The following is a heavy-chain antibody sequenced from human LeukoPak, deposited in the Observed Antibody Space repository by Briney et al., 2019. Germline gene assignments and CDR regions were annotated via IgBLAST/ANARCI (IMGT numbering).Heavy chain of an antibody. CDR3: ARAAIGSNSEFDY. CDR1: GGSINNYY. V-gene: IGHV4-59*01. CDR2: IYYSGST. J-gene: IGHJ4*02. Sequence: SETLSLTCTVSGGSINNYYWSWIRQPPGKGLEWIGYIYYSGSTDYNPSLKSRVTISIDASKNQFSLRLRPVTAADTAVYYCARAAIGSNSEFDYWGQGTLVTVSS. D-gene: IGHD4-23*01.